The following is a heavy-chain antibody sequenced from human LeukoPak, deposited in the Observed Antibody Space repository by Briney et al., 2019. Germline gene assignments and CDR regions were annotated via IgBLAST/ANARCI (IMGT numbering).Heavy chain of an antibody. J-gene: IGHJ4*02. CDR3: ARDRGHAYFFDY. Sequence: GGSLRLSCAASGFTFNTHWMHWVRQAPGKGLVWVSRINTDGSTTTYADSVKGRFTISRDNAKNTVYLQVNSLRAEDTAVYYCARDRGHAYFFDYWGQGVLVTVSS. V-gene: IGHV3-74*01. D-gene: IGHD2-2*01. CDR1: GFTFNTHW. CDR2: INTDGSTT.